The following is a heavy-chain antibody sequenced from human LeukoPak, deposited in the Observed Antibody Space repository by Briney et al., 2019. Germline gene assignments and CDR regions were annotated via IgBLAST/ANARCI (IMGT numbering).Heavy chain of an antibody. V-gene: IGHV4-61*02. J-gene: IGHJ3*02. CDR3: ERVGVLDKPGHAFDI. D-gene: IGHD3-16*01. CDR2: IYTSGST. CDR1: GGSISSGNYY. Sequence: SETLSLTCTVSGGSISSGNYYWSWIRQPAWKGLEWIGRIYTSGSTNYNPSLNSRVTISIDMSENQFSLKLSSVTAAVTAMYYCERVGVLDKPGHAFDIWGQGTMVTVSS.